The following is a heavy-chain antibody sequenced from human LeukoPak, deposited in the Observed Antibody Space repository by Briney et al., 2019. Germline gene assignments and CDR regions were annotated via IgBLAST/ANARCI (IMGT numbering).Heavy chain of an antibody. CDR3: VRLRRNSDSSGYHYYHDH. CDR1: GFTFSYYS. V-gene: IGHV3-21*01. CDR2: ITPSSSYI. D-gene: IGHD3-22*01. J-gene: IGHJ5*02. Sequence: GGSLRLSCAASGFTFSYYSMNGVRQAPGKRLEWVSSITPSSSYIYYADSVKGRFTISRDNAKNSLYLQMNSLRAEDTAVYYCVRLRRNSDSSGYHYYHDHWGEGTLVTVSS.